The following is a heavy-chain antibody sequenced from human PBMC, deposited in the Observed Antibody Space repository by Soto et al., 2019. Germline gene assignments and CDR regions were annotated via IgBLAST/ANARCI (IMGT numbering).Heavy chain of an antibody. CDR1: GGTFSSYA. V-gene: IGHV1-69*12. CDR2: IIPIFGTA. CDR3: ARDKGRDYYYYGMDV. Sequence: QVQLVQSGAEVKKPGSSVKVSCKASGGTFSSYAISWVRQAPGQGLEWMGGIIPIFGTANYAQKFQGRVSITADECTSTAYMELSSLRSENTAVYYFARDKGRDYYYYGMDVWGQGTTVTVSS. J-gene: IGHJ6*02.